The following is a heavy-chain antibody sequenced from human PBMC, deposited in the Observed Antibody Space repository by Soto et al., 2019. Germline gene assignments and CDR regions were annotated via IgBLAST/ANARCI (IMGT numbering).Heavy chain of an antibody. CDR3: ARGYDILTGYYNVWRTNWYFDL. J-gene: IGHJ2*01. CDR1: GFTFSSYS. Sequence: GGSLRLSCAASGFTFSSYSMNWVRQAPGKGLEWASYISSSSSTIYYADSVKGRFTISRDNAKNSLYLQMNSLRAEDTAVYYCARGYDILTGYYNVWRTNWYFDLWGRGTLVTVSS. D-gene: IGHD3-9*01. V-gene: IGHV3-48*01. CDR2: ISSSSSTI.